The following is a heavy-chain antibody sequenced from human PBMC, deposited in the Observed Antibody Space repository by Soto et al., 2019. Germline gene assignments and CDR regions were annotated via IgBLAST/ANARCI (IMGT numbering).Heavy chain of an antibody. CDR2: IAHDGHT. J-gene: IGHJ4*02. D-gene: IGHD1-26*01. Sequence: KTSETQSLTCDVSGGAITTSVLWTWVRQVPGRGLEWIGEIAHDGHTNYNPSLSGRVTMSVDLSNSQFSLNVASVNAADTAVYFCAGGRDYDYWGQGTLVTVSS. CDR1: GGAITTSVL. V-gene: IGHV4-4*02. CDR3: AGGRDYDY.